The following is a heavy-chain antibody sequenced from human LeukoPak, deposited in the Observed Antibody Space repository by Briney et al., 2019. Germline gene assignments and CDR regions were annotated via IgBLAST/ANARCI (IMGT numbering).Heavy chain of an antibody. D-gene: IGHD2-2*01. CDR3: ARDYCSSTSCSFDY. CDR1: GFTFSSYG. V-gene: IGHV3-33*01. Sequence: GGSLRLSCAASGFTFSSYGMHWVRQAPGKGLEWVAVIWNDGSNKYYADSVKGRFTISRDNSKNTLYLQMNSLRAEDTAVYYCARDYCSSTSCSFDYWGQGTLVTVSS. CDR2: IWNDGSNK. J-gene: IGHJ4*02.